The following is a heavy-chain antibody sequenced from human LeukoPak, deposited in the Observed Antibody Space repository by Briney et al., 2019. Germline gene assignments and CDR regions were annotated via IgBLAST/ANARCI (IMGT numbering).Heavy chain of an antibody. V-gene: IGHV1-18*01. Sequence: ASVKVSCKASGYTFTSYGISWVRQAPGQGLEWMGWISAYNGNTNYAQKLQGRVTMTTDTSTSTAYMELRSLRSDDTAVYYCAREVPDVYYYYYTDVWGKGTTVTVSS. J-gene: IGHJ6*03. CDR2: ISAYNGNT. CDR1: GYTFTSYG. CDR3: AREVPDVYYYYYTDV.